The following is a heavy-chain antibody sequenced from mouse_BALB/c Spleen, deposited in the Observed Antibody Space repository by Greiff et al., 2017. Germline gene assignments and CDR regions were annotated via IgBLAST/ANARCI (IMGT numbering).Heavy chain of an antibody. CDR1: GFNIKDTY. D-gene: IGHD1-1*02. J-gene: IGHJ4*01. V-gene: IGHV14-3*02. Sequence: EVQGVESGAELVKPGASVKLSCTASGFNIKDTYMHWVKQRPEQGLEWIGRINPANGNTKYDPKFQGKATITADTSSNTAYLQLSSLTSEDTAVYYCARGGNYYAMDYWGQGTSVTVSS. CDR3: ARGGNYYAMDY. CDR2: INPANGNT.